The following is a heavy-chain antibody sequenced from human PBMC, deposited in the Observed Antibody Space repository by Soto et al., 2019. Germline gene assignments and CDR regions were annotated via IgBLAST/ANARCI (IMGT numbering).Heavy chain of an antibody. D-gene: IGHD3-22*01. CDR1: GYTFTKFH. V-gene: IGHV1-46*01. CDR3: AREVIGHDNYETIGYDFDH. CDR2: IDPSGGVT. J-gene: IGHJ4*02. Sequence: QVQLIQFGAEVKKPGASVKVSCNASGYTFTKFHIHWVRQAPGQGLEWMGMIDPSGGVTRDAQRFQGRITRTRDTATSSVYMELRSRTSEDTAVYYCAREVIGHDNYETIGYDFDHWGQGTLVTVSS.